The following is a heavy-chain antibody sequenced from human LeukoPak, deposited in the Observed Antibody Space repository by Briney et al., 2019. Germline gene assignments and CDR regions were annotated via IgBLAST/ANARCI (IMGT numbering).Heavy chain of an antibody. Sequence: ASVKVSCKGSGYTFTGYYMHWVRQAPGQGLEWMGWINPNSGGTNYAQKFQGRVTMTRDTSISTAYMELSRLRSDDTAVYYCARDLEQQLVYNWFDPWGQGTLVTVSS. CDR1: GYTFTGYY. D-gene: IGHD6-13*01. CDR3: ARDLEQQLVYNWFDP. CDR2: INPNSGGT. J-gene: IGHJ5*02. V-gene: IGHV1-2*02.